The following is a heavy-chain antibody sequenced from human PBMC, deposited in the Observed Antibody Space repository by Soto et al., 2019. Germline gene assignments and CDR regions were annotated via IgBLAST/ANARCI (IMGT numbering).Heavy chain of an antibody. V-gene: IGHV3-23*01. J-gene: IGHJ3*02. Sequence: GGSLRLSCAASGFTFSAYAMSWVRQAPGKGLQWVSGLVGSGDDKNYADSVRGRFTISRDNSKNSLYLQMNSLRAEDTAVYYCAKLLPVTHVNVFDIWGQGTMVTVSS. CDR2: LVGSGDDK. CDR3: AKLLPVTHVNVFDI. D-gene: IGHD2-21*02. CDR1: GFTFSAYA.